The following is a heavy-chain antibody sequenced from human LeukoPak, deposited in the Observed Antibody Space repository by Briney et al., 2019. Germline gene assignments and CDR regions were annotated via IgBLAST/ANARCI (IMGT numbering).Heavy chain of an antibody. CDR1: GGSFSGYY. J-gene: IGHJ3*02. V-gene: IGHV4-34*01. Sequence: KPSETLSLTCAVYGGSFSGYYWSWIRQPPGKGLEWIGEINHSGSTNYNPSLKSRVTISVDTSKNQFSLKLSSVTAADTAVYYCAKSLEDSSGEFDIWGQGTMVTVSS. CDR2: INHSGST. CDR3: AKSLEDSSGEFDI. D-gene: IGHD3-22*01.